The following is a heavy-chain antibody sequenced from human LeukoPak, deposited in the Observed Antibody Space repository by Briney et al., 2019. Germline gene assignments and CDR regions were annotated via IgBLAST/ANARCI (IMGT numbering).Heavy chain of an antibody. CDR1: GSTFTSYW. CDR3: ARRYYYDSSGYYLAHDAFDI. Sequence: GASLQISCKGSGSTFTSYWIGWVRQLPGKGLEWMGIIYPGDSETRYSPSFQGQVTISADKSISTAYLQWSSLKASDTAMYYCARRYYYDSSGYYLAHDAFDIWGQGTMVTVSS. CDR2: IYPGDSET. J-gene: IGHJ3*02. V-gene: IGHV5-51*01. D-gene: IGHD3-22*01.